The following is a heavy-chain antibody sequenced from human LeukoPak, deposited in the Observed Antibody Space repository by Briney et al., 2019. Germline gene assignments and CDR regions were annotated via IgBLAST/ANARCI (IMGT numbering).Heavy chain of an antibody. Sequence: SETLSLTCTVSGGSISSYYWSWIRQPPGKGLEWIGYIYYTGSTNYNPSLKSRVTISINASKNQLSLELSSVTAADTAVYYCARSSVRMAAPGRAFDYWGQGTLVTVSS. CDR3: ARSSVRMAAPGRAFDY. J-gene: IGHJ4*02. D-gene: IGHD6-13*01. CDR1: GGSISSYY. CDR2: IYYTGST. V-gene: IGHV4-59*01.